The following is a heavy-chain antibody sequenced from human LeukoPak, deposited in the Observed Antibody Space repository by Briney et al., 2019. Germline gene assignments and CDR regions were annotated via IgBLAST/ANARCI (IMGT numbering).Heavy chain of an antibody. J-gene: IGHJ4*02. CDR2: IIPILGIA. V-gene: IGHV1-69*04. CDR1: GGTFSSYA. CDR3: AREPTPRSPFDY. Sequence: ASVKVSCKASGGTFSSYAISRVRQAPGQGLEWMGRIIPILGIANYAQKFQGRVTITADKSTSTAYMELSSLRSEDTAVYYCAREPTPRSPFDYWGQGTLVTVSS.